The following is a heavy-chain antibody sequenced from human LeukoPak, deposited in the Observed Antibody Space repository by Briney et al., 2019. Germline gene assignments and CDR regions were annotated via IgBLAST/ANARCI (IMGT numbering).Heavy chain of an antibody. CDR3: ARRNGVSVEGGRGSGNG. CDR2: IRYDGNNK. J-gene: IGHJ4*02. D-gene: IGHD3-10*01. CDR1: GFIFSTFG. Sequence: GGSLRLSCAASGFIFSTFGMHWIRQAPGKGLEWVAFIRYDGNNKYYADSVKGRFTISRDNSKNTLYLQMNSLRAEDTAMYYCARRNGVSVEGGRGSGNGRGQGTLVTVSS. V-gene: IGHV3-30*02.